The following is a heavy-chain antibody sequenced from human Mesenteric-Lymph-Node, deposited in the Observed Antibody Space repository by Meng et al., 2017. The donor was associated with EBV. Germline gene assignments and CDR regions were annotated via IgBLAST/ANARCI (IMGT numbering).Heavy chain of an antibody. CDR1: GGSFSGYY. J-gene: IGHJ4*02. D-gene: IGHD6-13*01. CDR3: VRLLAAAGTFYFDT. V-gene: IGHV4-34*10. CDR2: INHSGST. Sequence: QVQLQESGPGLVQPSETLPLTCTFYGGSFSGYYWSWIRQPPGKGLEWIGEINHSGSTNYNPSLKSRVTISVDTSKNQFSLKVSSVTAADTAVYYYVRLLAAAGTFYFDTWGQGTLVTVSS.